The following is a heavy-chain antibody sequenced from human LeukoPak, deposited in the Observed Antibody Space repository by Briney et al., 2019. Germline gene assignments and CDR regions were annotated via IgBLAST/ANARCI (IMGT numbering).Heavy chain of an antibody. D-gene: IGHD3-22*01. Sequence: GGSLRLSCAASGFTFSDYYMSWIRQAPGKGLEWVSYISSSGSTIYYADSVKGRFTISRDNAKNSLYLQMNSLRAEDTAVYYCARDYHYYDSSGPFDYWGQGTLVTVSS. V-gene: IGHV3-11*01. CDR1: GFTFSDYY. J-gene: IGHJ4*02. CDR3: ARDYHYYDSSGPFDY. CDR2: ISSSGSTI.